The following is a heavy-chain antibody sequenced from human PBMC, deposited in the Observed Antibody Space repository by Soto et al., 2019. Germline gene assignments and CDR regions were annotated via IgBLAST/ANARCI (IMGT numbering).Heavy chain of an antibody. CDR2: ISYDGSNK. Sequence: GGSLRLSCAASGFTFSSYAMHWVRQAPGKGLEWVAVISYDGSNKYYADSVKGRFTISRDNSKNTLYLQMNSLRAEDTAVYYCARGSTIVRGVILNYYYYYGMDVWGQGTTVTVSS. D-gene: IGHD3-10*01. CDR1: GFTFSSYA. J-gene: IGHJ6*02. CDR3: ARGSTIVRGVILNYYYYYGMDV. V-gene: IGHV3-30-3*01.